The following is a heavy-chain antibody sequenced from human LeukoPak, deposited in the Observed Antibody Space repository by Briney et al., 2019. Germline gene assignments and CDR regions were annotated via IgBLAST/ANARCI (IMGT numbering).Heavy chain of an antibody. J-gene: IGHJ5*02. V-gene: IGHV4-4*07. CDR1: GGSISSYY. CDR2: IYTSGST. D-gene: IGHD6-13*01. Sequence: PSETLSLTCTVSGGSISSYYWSWIRQPAGKGLEWSGRIYTSGSTNYNPSLKSRVTMSVDTSKNQFSLKLSSVTAADTAVYYCARAPGIAAAHNWFDPWGQGTLVTVSS. CDR3: ARAPGIAAAHNWFDP.